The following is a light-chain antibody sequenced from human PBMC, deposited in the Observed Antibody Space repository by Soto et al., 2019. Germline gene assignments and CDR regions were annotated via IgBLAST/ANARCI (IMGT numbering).Light chain of an antibody. J-gene: IGLJ3*02. CDR2: EVT. V-gene: IGLV2-14*01. CDR3: SLYTISRV. CDR1: TSDLGDYKY. Sequence: QSALTQPASVSGSPGQSITISCTGTTSDLGDYKYIAWYQQHPGKVPNLIIYEVTNRPSGVSNLFSGSKSGNTASLTISGLQDEDEADYYCSLYTISRVFGGGTNVTVL.